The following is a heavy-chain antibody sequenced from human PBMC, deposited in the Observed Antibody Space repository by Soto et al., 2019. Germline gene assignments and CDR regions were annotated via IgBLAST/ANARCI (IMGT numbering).Heavy chain of an antibody. CDR3: ARRVYGYSYAD. Sequence: PGESLKISCKASGYSFTTYWVGWVRQMPGKGLEWMGIIYPGDSDTRCSPSFQGQVTISADKSISTAYLQWSSLKASDTAIYYCARRVYGYSYADWGQGTLVTVSS. CDR1: GYSFTTYW. CDR2: IYPGDSDT. J-gene: IGHJ4*02. D-gene: IGHD5-18*01. V-gene: IGHV5-51*01.